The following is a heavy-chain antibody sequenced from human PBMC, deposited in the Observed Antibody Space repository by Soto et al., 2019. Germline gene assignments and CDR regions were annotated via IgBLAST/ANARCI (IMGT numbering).Heavy chain of an antibody. CDR2: IYYSGST. Sequence: PSETLSLTCTVSGGSISSYYWSWIRQPPGKGLEWIGQIYYSGSTNYNPSLKSRVTISVDTSKNQFSLKLSSVTAADTAVYYCARMGTAGYGSGSYYNPYYYYGMDVWGQGTTVT. CDR1: GGSISSYY. CDR3: ARMGTAGYGSGSYYNPYYYYGMDV. V-gene: IGHV4-59*01. J-gene: IGHJ6*02. D-gene: IGHD3-10*01.